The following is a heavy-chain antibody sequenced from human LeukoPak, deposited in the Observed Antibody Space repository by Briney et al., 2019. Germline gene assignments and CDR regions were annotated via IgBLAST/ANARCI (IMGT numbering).Heavy chain of an antibody. CDR2: IYHSGST. V-gene: IGHV4-4*02. J-gene: IGHJ4*02. D-gene: IGHD3-9*01. Sequence: SETLSLTCAVSGGSISSSTWWSWVRQPPGKGLEWIGEIYHSGSTNYNPSLKSRLTTSVDESKNEFSLKLTSVTAADTAVYYCASGGLVSRYLDHWGQGTLVTVSS. CDR1: GGSISSSTW. CDR3: ASGGLVSRYLDH.